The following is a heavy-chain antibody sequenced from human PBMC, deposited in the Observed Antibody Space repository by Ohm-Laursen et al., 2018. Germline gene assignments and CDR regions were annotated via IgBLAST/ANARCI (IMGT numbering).Heavy chain of an antibody. Sequence: RSLRLSRSAPGFTFDDYAMHWVRQAPGKGLEWVSSINWNSVTTVYADSVKGRFTLSRDNAKNSMYLQMNTLRVEDTAVYYCARYATSPSRIDSWGQGTLVTVSS. CDR2: INWNSVTT. J-gene: IGHJ4*02. D-gene: IGHD1-1*01. CDR3: ARYATSPSRIDS. CDR1: GFTFDDYA. V-gene: IGHV3-9*01.